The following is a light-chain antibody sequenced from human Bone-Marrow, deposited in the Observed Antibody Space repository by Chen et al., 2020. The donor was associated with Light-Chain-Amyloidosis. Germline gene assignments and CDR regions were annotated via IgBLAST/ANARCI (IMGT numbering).Light chain of an antibody. J-gene: IGLJ3*02. V-gene: IGLV3-21*02. Sequence: TQPSSVSVAPGQTATIACGGNNIGSTSVLWYQQTPGQAPLLVVYDDSDRPSGIPERLSGSNSGNTATLTISRVEAGDEADYYCQVWDRSGDRPVFGGGTKLTVL. CDR2: DDS. CDR3: QVWDRSGDRPV. CDR1: NIGSTS.